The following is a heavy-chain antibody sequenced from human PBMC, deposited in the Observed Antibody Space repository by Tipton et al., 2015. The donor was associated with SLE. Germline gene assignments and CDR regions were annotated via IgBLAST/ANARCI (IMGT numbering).Heavy chain of an antibody. J-gene: IGHJ3*02. D-gene: IGHD3-10*01. CDR1: GFTFDDYA. V-gene: IGHV3-9*01. CDR2: ISWNSGSI. CDR3: ARCNSGSYDAFDI. Sequence: SLRLSCAASGFTFDDYAMHWVRQAPGKGLEWASGISWNSGSIGYADSVKGRFTISRDNAKNSLYLQMNSLRAEDTALYYCARCNSGSYDAFDIWGQGTMVTVSS.